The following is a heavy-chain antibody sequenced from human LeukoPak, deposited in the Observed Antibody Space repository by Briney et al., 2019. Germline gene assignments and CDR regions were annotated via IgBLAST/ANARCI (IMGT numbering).Heavy chain of an antibody. V-gene: IGHV1-8*03. D-gene: IGHD3-3*01. CDR3: ARVSTRITIFGVVISRWFDP. J-gene: IGHJ5*02. CDR2: MNPNSGNT. Sequence: ASVKVSCKASGYTFTSYDINWVRQATGQGLEWMGWMNPNSGNTGYAQKFQGRVTITRNTSISTAYMELSSLRSEDTAVYYCARVSTRITIFGVVISRWFDPWGQGTLVTVSS. CDR1: GYTFTSYD.